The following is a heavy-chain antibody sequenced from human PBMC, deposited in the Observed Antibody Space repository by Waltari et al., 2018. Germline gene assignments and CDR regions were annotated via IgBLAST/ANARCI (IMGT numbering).Heavy chain of an antibody. CDR3: ARDSLSSPYSSGWHYYYYYYYMDV. V-gene: IGHV4-61*02. Sequence: QVQLQESGPGLVKPSQTLSLTCTVSGGSISSGSYYWSWIRQPAGKGLGWIGRIYTSGSTNYNPSLKSRVTISVDTSKNQFSLKLSSVTAADTAVYYCARDSLSSPYSSGWHYYYYYYYMDVWGKGTTVTVSS. D-gene: IGHD6-19*01. CDR2: IYTSGST. CDR1: GGSISSGSYY. J-gene: IGHJ6*03.